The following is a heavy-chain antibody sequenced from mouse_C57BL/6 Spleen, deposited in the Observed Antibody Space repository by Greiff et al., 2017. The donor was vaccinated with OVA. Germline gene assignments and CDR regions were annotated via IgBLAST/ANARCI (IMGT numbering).Heavy chain of an antibody. CDR1: GFTFSDYG. CDR2: ISSGSSTF. J-gene: IGHJ3*01. D-gene: IGHD1-1*01. Sequence: EVMLVESGGGLVQPGGSLKLSCAASGFTFSDYGMHWVRQAPEKGLEWVAYISSGSSTFYYADTVHGRFTISRDNAKNTLFLQMTSLRSEDTAMYYCARGYYGSAWFAYWGQGTLVTVSA. CDR3: ARGYYGSAWFAY. V-gene: IGHV5-17*01.